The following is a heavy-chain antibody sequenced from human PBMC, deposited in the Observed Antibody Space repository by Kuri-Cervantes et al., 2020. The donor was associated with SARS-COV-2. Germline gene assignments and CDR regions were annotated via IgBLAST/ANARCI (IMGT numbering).Heavy chain of an antibody. V-gene: IGHV1-18*04. J-gene: IGHJ4*02. D-gene: IGHD3-10*01. CDR1: GYSFTSYW. Sequence: GGSLRLSCKGSGYSFTSYWIGWVRQAPGQGLEWMGWISAYNGNTNYAQKLQGRVTMTTDTSTSTAYMELRSLRSDDTAVYYCARNLGVLAFGELLDWGQGTLVTVSS. CDR2: ISAYNGNT. CDR3: ARNLGVLAFGELLD.